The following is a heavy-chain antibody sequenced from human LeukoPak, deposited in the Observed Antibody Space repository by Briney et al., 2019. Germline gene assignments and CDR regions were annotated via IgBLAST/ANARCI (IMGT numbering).Heavy chain of an antibody. V-gene: IGHV6-1*01. CDR3: ARDFRGTRGSINWFDP. CDR2: TYYRSKWYN. D-gene: IGHD3-10*01. J-gene: IGHJ5*02. CDR1: GDSVSSNSAA. Sequence: SQTLSLTCAISGDSVSSNSAAWNWIRQSPSRGLEWLGRTYYRSKWYNDYAVSVKSRITINPDTSKNQFSLQLNSMTPEDTAVYFCARDFRGTRGSINWFDPWGQGTLVTVSS.